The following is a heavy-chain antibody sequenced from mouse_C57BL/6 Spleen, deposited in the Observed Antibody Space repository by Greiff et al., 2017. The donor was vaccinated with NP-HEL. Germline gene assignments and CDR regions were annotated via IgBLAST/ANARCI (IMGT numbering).Heavy chain of an antibody. J-gene: IGHJ2*01. CDR2: ISSGGSYT. Sequence: EVKVVESGGDLVKPGGSLKLSCAASGFTFSSYGMSWVRQTPDKRLEWVATISSGGSYTYYPDSVKGRFTISRDNAKNTLYLQMSSLKSEDTAMYYCAREGDGSFDYWGQGTTLTVSS. V-gene: IGHV5-6*01. CDR1: GFTFSSYG. D-gene: IGHD3-3*01. CDR3: AREGDGSFDY.